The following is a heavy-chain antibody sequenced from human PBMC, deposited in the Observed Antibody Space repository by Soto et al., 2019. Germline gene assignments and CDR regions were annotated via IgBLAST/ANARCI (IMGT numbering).Heavy chain of an antibody. J-gene: IGHJ4*02. D-gene: IGHD3-16*02. Sequence: QVQLVESGGGLVKPGGSLRLSCVASGFTFSDYYMSWIRQAPGKGLEWVSYISSSGTTIYYADSVKGRFTISRDNAKNSLYLQMNSLTAEDTAKYYCARGPYDYVWGSDPPHFDYWGQGTLVRVSS. CDR3: ARGPYDYVWGSDPPHFDY. V-gene: IGHV3-11*01. CDR1: GFTFSDYY. CDR2: ISSSGTTI.